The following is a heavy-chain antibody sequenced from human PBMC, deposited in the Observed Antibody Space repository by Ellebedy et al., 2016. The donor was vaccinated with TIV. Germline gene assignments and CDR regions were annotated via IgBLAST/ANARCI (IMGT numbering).Heavy chain of an antibody. Sequence: PGGSLRLSCAASGFTFSRYSMNWVRQAPGKGLEWVSSISTSSSHIYYADAVKGLFTISRDNAKNSLNLQMSSLRAEDTAVYSCVRGGWGTHALDIWGLGTMVTVSS. CDR2: ISTSSSHI. D-gene: IGHD3-16*01. J-gene: IGHJ3*02. V-gene: IGHV3-21*01. CDR1: GFTFSRYS. CDR3: VRGGWGTHALDI.